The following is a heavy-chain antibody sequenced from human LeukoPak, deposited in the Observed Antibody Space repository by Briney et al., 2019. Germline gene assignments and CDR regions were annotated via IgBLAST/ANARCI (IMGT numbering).Heavy chain of an antibody. CDR1: GGTISSGGYS. V-gene: IGHV4-30-2*01. CDR2: IYNSGST. D-gene: IGHD4-17*01. CDR3: ARVVGYGDYQAYRFDA. J-gene: IGHJ5*02. Sequence: KPSQTLSLTCAVSGGTISSGGYSWSWIGQPPGKGLEWNGYIYNSGSTYYNPSIKSRVTISVDRSKNQFSLKLSSVTAADTAVYYCARVVGYGDYQAYRFDAWGQGTLVTVSS.